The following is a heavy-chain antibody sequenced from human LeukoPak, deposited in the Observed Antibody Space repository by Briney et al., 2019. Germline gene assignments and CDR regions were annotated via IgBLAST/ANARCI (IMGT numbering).Heavy chain of an antibody. J-gene: IGHJ4*02. Sequence: SVKVSCKASGGTFSSHAISWVRQAPGQGLEWMGGIIPIFGTANYAQKFQGRVTITADESTSTAYMELSSLRSEDTAVYYCARVSIGYCSGGSCYSFVYWGQGTLVTVSS. CDR3: ARVSIGYCSGGSCYSFVY. V-gene: IGHV1-69*01. D-gene: IGHD2-15*01. CDR1: GGTFSSHA. CDR2: IIPIFGTA.